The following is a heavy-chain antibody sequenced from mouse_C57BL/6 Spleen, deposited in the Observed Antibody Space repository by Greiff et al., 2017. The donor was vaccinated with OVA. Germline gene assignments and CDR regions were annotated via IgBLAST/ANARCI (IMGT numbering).Heavy chain of an antibody. Sequence: VQLQQPGAELVKPGASVKLSCKASGYTFTSYWMQWVKQRPGQGLEWIGEIDPSDSSTNYNQKFKGKATLTVDTSSSTAYMQLSSLTSEDSAVYYGATIYDGYSAWFAYWGQGTLVTVSA. CDR1: GYTFTSYW. V-gene: IGHV1-50*01. D-gene: IGHD2-3*01. CDR2: IDPSDSST. J-gene: IGHJ3*01. CDR3: ATIYDGYSAWFAY.